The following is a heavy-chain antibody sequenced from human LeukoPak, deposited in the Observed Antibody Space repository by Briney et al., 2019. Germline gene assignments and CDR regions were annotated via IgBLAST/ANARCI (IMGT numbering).Heavy chain of an antibody. J-gene: IGHJ6*03. CDR1: GGSFSGYY. CDR3: AKAYYYMDV. V-gene: IGHV4-34*01. CDR2: INHSGGT. Sequence: SETLSLTCAVYGGSFSGYYWSWIRQPPGKGLEWIGEINHSGGTNYNPSLKSRVTISVDTSKNQFSLKLSSVTAADTAVYYCAKAYYYMDVWGKGTTVTVSS.